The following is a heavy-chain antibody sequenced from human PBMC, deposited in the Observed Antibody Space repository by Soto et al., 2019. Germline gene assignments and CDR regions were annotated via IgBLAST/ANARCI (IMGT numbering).Heavy chain of an antibody. CDR3: AKLASPGKTFFDY. CDR1: GYAFTNYN. D-gene: IGHD3-16*02. J-gene: IGHJ4*02. V-gene: IGHV1-46*01. CDR2: VNPRRGTA. Sequence: QVQLVQSGAEAKKPGASVTVSCKASGYAFTNYNIHWVRQAPGLGLQWMGEVNPRRGTAGYAETFQGRVTMSREASTRTVYMVLTSLTPEDTAIYYCAKLASPGKTFFDYWGQGALVTVSS.